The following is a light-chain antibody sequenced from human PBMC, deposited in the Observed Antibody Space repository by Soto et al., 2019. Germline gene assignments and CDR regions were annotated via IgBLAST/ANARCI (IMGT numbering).Light chain of an antibody. J-gene: IGKJ2*01. CDR2: KVS. CDR3: MQGTHWPYT. CDR1: RSLIYTDGNTY. V-gene: IGKV2-30*01. Sequence: DVVMTQSPLSLPVTLGQPASISCRASRSLIYTDGNTYLNWFHQRPGQSPRRIFSKVSNRDSGVPDRFSGSGSGTDFTLKISRVEAEEVGLYYCMQGTHWPYTFSQGTKLEIK.